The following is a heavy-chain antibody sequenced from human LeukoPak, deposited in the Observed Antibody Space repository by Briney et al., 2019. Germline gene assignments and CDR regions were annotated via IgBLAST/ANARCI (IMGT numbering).Heavy chain of an antibody. CDR2: IYFSGST. D-gene: IGHD3-10*01. V-gene: IGHV4-30-4*01. CDR1: GGSISSGDSY. J-gene: IGHJ6*02. Sequence: PSQTLSLTCTVSGGSISSGDSYWSWIRQPPGKGLGWIGYIYFSGSTYYNPSLKSRVTISIDTSKNQFSLKLSSVTAADTAVYYCARDPLLWFGELFSYYGMDVWGQGTTVTVSS. CDR3: ARDPLLWFGELFSYYGMDV.